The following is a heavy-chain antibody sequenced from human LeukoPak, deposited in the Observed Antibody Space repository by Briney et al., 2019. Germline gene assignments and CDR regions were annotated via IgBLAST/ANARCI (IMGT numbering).Heavy chain of an antibody. J-gene: IGHJ4*02. Sequence: PSDTLSLTCAVHGGSLSYYYWTWIRQSPGKGLEWIGEINHYGSTNYNPSLKSRVTISVDTSKKQFSLKLSSVTVADTAVYYCRCTSHRDYFDYWGQGTLVTVSS. CDR2: INHYGST. V-gene: IGHV4-34*01. CDR1: GGSLSYYY. D-gene: IGHD2-2*01. CDR3: RCTSHRDYFDY.